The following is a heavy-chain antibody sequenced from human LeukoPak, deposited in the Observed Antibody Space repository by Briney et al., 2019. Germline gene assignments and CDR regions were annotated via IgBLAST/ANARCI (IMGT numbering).Heavy chain of an antibody. CDR2: IYPGDSDT. V-gene: IGHV5-51*01. Sequence: GESLKISWKGSGYSFTSYWIGWVRQMPGKGLEWMGIIYPGDSDTKYSPSFQGQVTISADKSISTAYLQWSSLKASDTAMYYCARTGYTSGWYVGSFDHWGQGTLVTVSS. CDR3: ARTGYTSGWYVGSFDH. CDR1: GYSFTSYW. J-gene: IGHJ4*02. D-gene: IGHD6-19*01.